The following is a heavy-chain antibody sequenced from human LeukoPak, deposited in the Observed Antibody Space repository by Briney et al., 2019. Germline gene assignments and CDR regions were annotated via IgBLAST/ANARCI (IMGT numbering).Heavy chain of an antibody. V-gene: IGHV4-59*01. CDR3: ARVFSSGWPNYYYYGMDV. CDR1: GGSISSYY. CDR2: IYYSGST. J-gene: IGHJ6*02. D-gene: IGHD6-19*01. Sequence: SETLSLTCTVSGGSISSYYWGWIRQPPGKGLEWIGYIYYSGSTNYNPSLKSRVTISVDTSKNQFSLKLSSVTAADTAVYYCARVFSSGWPNYYYYGMDVWGQGTTVTVSS.